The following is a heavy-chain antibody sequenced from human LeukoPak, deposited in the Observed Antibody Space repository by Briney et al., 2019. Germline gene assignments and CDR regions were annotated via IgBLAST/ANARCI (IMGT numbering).Heavy chain of an antibody. J-gene: IGHJ4*02. CDR1: GGSFSGYY. CDR2: INHSGST. D-gene: IGHD6-19*01. V-gene: IGHV4-34*01. Sequence: ETLSLTCAVYGGSFSGYYWSWIRQPPGKGLEWIGEINHSGSTNYNPSLKSRVTISVDTSKNQFSLKLSSVTAADTAVYYCASPAVAGHDYWGQGTLVTVSS. CDR3: ASPAVAGHDY.